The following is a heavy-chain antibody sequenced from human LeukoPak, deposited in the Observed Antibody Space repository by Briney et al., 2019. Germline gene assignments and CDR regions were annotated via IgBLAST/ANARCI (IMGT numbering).Heavy chain of an antibody. CDR3: ARGGSSWYYDY. J-gene: IGHJ4*02. Sequence: GGSLRLSCAASGFTFSSYAMHWVRQAPGKGLEWVAVIPYDGSNKYYADSVKGRFTISRDNSKNTLYLQMNSLRAEDTAVYYCARGGSSWYYDYWGQGTLVTASS. CDR2: IPYDGSNK. V-gene: IGHV3-30-3*01. D-gene: IGHD6-13*01. CDR1: GFTFSSYA.